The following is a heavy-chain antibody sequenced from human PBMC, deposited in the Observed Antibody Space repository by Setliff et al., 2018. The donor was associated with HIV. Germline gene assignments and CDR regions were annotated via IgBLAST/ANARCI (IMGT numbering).Heavy chain of an antibody. D-gene: IGHD3-10*01. V-gene: IGHV3-11*04. CDR1: DFSFSDSY. J-gene: IGHJ4*02. CDR2: ITSSGTTT. CDR3: AIIRVNGSPY. Sequence: GGSPRLSCAASDFSFSDSYMTWVRQAPGRGLEWVSYITSSGTTTLYGDSMRGRFTASRDNAESAMYLQMNNLRAEDTAVYYCAIIRVNGSPYWGQGTPVTVSS.